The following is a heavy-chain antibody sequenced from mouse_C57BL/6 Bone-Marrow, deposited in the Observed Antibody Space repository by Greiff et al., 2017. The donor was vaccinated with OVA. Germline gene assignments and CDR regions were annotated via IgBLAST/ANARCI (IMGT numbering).Heavy chain of an antibody. Sequence: QVQLQQSGAELVRPGTSVKVSCKASGYAFTNYLIEWVKQRPGQGLEWIGVINPGSGGTNYNEKFKGKATLTADKSSSTAYMQLSSLTSEDSAVYFCARRAYGSSYWGQGTLVTVSA. D-gene: IGHD1-1*01. CDR1: GYAFTNYL. J-gene: IGHJ3*01. CDR3: ARRAYGSSY. V-gene: IGHV1-54*01. CDR2: INPGSGGT.